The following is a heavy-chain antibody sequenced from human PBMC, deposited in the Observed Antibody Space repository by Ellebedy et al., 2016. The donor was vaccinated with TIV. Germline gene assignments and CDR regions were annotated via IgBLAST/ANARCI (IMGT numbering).Heavy chain of an antibody. CDR3: AGFFESGSTGDH. CDR1: GGSISSYY. J-gene: IGHJ4*02. V-gene: IGHV4-59*08. D-gene: IGHD3-10*01. Sequence: MPSETLSLTCTVSGGSISSYYWSWIRQPPGKGLEWIGYFYNSVNTIYNPSLKSLVSMSVDTSKNQVSLKLRSVTAEDTAVYYRAGFFESGSTGDHWGQGTLVTVSS. CDR2: FYNSVNT.